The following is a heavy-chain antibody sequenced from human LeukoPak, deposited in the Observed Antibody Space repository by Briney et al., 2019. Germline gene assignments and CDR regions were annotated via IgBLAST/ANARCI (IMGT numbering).Heavy chain of an antibody. CDR2: IIPIFGTA. CDR1: GGTFSSYA. D-gene: IGHD6-25*01. Sequence: SVKVSCKASGGTFSSYAISWLRQAPGQGLEWMGGIIPIFGTANSAQRFQGRVTITADESTSTAYMELSSLRSEDTAVYYCARSSRGHFHYYYYGMDVWGQGTTVTVSS. V-gene: IGHV1-69*13. CDR3: ARSSRGHFHYYYYGMDV. J-gene: IGHJ6*02.